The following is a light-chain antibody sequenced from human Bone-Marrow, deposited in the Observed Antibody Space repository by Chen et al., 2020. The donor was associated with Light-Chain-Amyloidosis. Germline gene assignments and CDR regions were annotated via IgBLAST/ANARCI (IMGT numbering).Light chain of an antibody. CDR2: RDN. V-gene: IGLV3-9*01. CDR1: DIGSVN. J-gene: IGLJ2*01. CDR3: QVWARSAVV. Sequence: SYELSQPVSMSVALGQTARIPCGAKDIGSVNVHWYHQKPGPAPVLVMYRDNIRPSVIPERFSGSNSANTATLTIYRAQDGDEADYYCQVWARSAVVFGGGTKLTVL.